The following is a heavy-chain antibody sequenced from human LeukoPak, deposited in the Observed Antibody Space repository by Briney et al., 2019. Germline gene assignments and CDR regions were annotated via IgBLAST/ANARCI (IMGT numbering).Heavy chain of an antibody. CDR2: INSDGSRI. D-gene: IGHD1-26*01. CDR3: ARDRGSTEFDY. CDR1: GFTFSTYW. V-gene: IGHV3-74*01. Sequence: GGSLRLSCAASGFTFSTYWMHWVRQAPGKGLVWVSRINSDGSRISYADSVKGRFTISRDNAKNTLYLQMNSLRAEDTAVYYCARDRGSTEFDYWGQGTLVTVSS. J-gene: IGHJ4*02.